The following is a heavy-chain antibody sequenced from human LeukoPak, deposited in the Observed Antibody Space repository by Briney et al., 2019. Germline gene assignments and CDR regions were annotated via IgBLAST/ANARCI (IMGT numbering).Heavy chain of an antibody. D-gene: IGHD6-19*01. CDR3: ARSGIAVAAVDY. J-gene: IGHJ4*02. V-gene: IGHV4-39*07. Sequence: SETLSLTCTVSGGSISNSSYYWGWIRQPPGKGLEWIGSMYYSGSTNYNPSLKSRVTMSVDTSKNQFSLKLSSVTAADTAVYYCARSGIAVAAVDYWGQGTLVTVSS. CDR1: GGSISNSSYY. CDR2: MYYSGST.